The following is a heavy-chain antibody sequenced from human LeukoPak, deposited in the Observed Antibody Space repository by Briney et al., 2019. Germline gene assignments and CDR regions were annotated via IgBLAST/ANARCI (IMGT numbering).Heavy chain of an antibody. V-gene: IGHV3-13*01. Sequence: PGGSLRLSCEVSGFTFDNNDMHWVRQTTGKGLEWVSAIGSAGYTYYADSVRGRFTITRDNAKRSLYLQMNSLRVEDTAVYHCVRQPDSARYGFDYWGRGTQVTVSS. CDR2: IGSAGYT. J-gene: IGHJ4*02. CDR1: GFTFDNND. D-gene: IGHD1-14*01. CDR3: VRQPDSARYGFDY.